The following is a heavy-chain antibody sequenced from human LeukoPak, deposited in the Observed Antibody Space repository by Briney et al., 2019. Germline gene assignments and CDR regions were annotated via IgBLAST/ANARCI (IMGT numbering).Heavy chain of an antibody. D-gene: IGHD3-10*01. J-gene: IGHJ4*02. CDR3: ASREGVRVGYFDY. Sequence: SETLSLTCAVYGGSFSGYYWSWIRQPPGKGLEWIGYIYYSGSTYYNPSLKSRVTISVDTSKNQFPLKLSSVTAADTAVYYCASREGVRVGYFDYWGQGTLVTVSS. CDR2: IYYSGST. V-gene: IGHV4-34*09. CDR1: GGSFSGYY.